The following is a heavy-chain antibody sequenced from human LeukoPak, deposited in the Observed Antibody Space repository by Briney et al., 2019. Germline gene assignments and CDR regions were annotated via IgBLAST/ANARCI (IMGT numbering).Heavy chain of an antibody. CDR2: IKQDGSEK. D-gene: IGHD4/OR15-4a*01. V-gene: IGHV3-7*01. CDR1: EFTFSSYW. Sequence: GGSLRLSCAASEFTFSSYWMSWVRQAPGKGLEWVASIKQDGSEKYYVDSVKGRVTISRDNAKNSLYLQMDSLRAEDTAVYYCARVFGAGYSDYWGQGTLVTVSS. J-gene: IGHJ4*02. CDR3: ARVFGAGYSDY.